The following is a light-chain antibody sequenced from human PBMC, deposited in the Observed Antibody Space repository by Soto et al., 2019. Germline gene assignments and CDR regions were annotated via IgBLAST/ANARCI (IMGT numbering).Light chain of an antibody. Sequence: QSVLTQPASVSGSPGQSITISCTGTSSDVGSYSLVSWYQQHPGKAPKLMIYEVSKRPSGVSNRFSASKSGNTASLTISGLQAEDEADYYCCSYAGSTTLYVFGGGTKLTVL. J-gene: IGLJ1*01. CDR1: SSDVGSYSL. CDR2: EVS. V-gene: IGLV2-23*02. CDR3: CSYAGSTTLYV.